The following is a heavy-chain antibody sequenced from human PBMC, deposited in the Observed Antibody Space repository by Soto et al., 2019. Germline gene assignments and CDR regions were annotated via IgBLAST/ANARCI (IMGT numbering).Heavy chain of an antibody. CDR3: ARGKSLYYYYYYGMDV. J-gene: IGHJ6*02. Sequence: SETLSLTCAVYGGSFSGYYWSWIRQPPGKGLEWIGEINHSGSTNYNPSLKSRVTISVDTSKNQFSLKLSSVTAADTAVYYCARGKSLYYYYYYGMDVWGQGTTVTVSS. V-gene: IGHV4-34*01. CDR1: GGSFSGYY. CDR2: INHSGST.